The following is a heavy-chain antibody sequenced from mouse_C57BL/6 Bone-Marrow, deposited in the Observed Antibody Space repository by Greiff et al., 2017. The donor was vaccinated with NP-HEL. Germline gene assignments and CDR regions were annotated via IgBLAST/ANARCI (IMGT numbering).Heavy chain of an antibody. CDR1: GFTFSDYG. J-gene: IGHJ4*01. V-gene: IGHV5-17*01. D-gene: IGHD2-4*01. CDR3: ARSGDYDDASYYYAMDY. Sequence: EVKVVESGGGLVKPGGSLKLSCAASGFTFSDYGMHWVRQAPEKGLEWVAYISSGSSTIYYVDTVKGRFTISRDNAKNTLFLQMTSLRSEDTAMYYCARSGDYDDASYYYAMDYWGQGTSVTVSS. CDR2: ISSGSSTI.